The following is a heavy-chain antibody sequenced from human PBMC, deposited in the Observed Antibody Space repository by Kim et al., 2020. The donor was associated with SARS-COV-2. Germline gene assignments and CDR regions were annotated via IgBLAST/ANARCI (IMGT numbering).Heavy chain of an antibody. CDR3: AKDRAITIIVESPYFDY. V-gene: IGHV3-23*01. Sequence: GGSLRLSCAASGFTFSSYAMSWVRQAPGKGLEWVSAISGSGGSTYYADSVKGRFTISRDNSKNTLYLQMNSLRSEDTAVYYCAKDRAITIIVESPYFDYWGQGTLVTVSS. CDR1: GFTFSSYA. J-gene: IGHJ4*02. D-gene: IGHD3-22*01. CDR2: ISGSGGST.